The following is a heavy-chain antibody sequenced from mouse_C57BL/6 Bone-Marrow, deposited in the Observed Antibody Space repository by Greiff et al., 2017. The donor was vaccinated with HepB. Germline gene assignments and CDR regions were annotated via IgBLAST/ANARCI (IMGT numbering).Heavy chain of an antibody. D-gene: IGHD2-4*01. Sequence: QVHVKQSGAELARPGASVKLSCKASGYTFTSYGISWVKQRTGQGLEWIGEIYPRSGNTYYNEKFKGKATLTADKSSSTAYMELRSLTSEDSAGYFCARRYYDYRYWYFDVWGTGTAVTVSS. CDR2: IYPRSGNT. J-gene: IGHJ1*03. CDR1: GYTFTSYG. CDR3: ARRYYDYRYWYFDV. V-gene: IGHV1-81*01.